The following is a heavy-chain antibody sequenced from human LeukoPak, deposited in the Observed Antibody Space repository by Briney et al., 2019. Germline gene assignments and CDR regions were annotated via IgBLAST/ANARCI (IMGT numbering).Heavy chain of an antibody. V-gene: IGHV4-34*01. CDR1: GGSFSGYS. J-gene: IGHJ5*02. CDR2: ITDTGST. D-gene: IGHD3-10*01. CDR3: ARVYVTVVRGSWFDP. Sequence: NSSETLSLTCAVFGGSFSGYSWTWIRQPPGKGLVWIGEITDTGSTNYNRSLTSRLTISLDTSQNQLSLTLRSVTAADTAVYYCARVYVTVVRGSWFDPWGQGTLVTVSS.